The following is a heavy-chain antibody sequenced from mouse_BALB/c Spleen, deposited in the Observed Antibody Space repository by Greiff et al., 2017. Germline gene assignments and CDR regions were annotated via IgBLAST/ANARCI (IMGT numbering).Heavy chain of an antibody. J-gene: IGHJ4*01. CDR1: GYSITSDYA. CDR2: ISYSGST. V-gene: IGHV3-2*02. CDR3: AREGNGYYLYYAMDY. Sequence: EVKLQESGPGLVKPSQSLSLTCTVTGYSITSDYAWNWIRQFPGNKLEWMGYISYSGSTSYNPSLKSRISITRDTSKNQFFLQLNSVTTEDTATYYCAREGNGYYLYYAMDYWGQGTSVTVSS. D-gene: IGHD2-3*01.